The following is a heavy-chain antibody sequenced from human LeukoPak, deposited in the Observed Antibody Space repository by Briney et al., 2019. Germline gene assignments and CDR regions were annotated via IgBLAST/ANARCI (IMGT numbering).Heavy chain of an antibody. Sequence: GGTLRLSCAASGFTFDDYTIHWVRQAPGKGLEWVSLISWDGGTTYYADSVKGRFTISRDNSKNSLYLQMNSLRTEDTALYYCAKEGIEVAAFDYWGQGTLVTVSS. CDR3: AKEGIEVAAFDY. V-gene: IGHV3-43*01. D-gene: IGHD6-19*01. CDR2: ISWDGGTT. J-gene: IGHJ4*02. CDR1: GFTFDDYT.